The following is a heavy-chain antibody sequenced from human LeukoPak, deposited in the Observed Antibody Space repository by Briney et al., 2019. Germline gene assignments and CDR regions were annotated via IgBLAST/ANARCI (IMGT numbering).Heavy chain of an antibody. Sequence: GGSLRLSCAASGFTFSSYWMSWVRQAPGKGLEWVANIKQGGSEIHYVDSVKGRFTISRDNAKTSLYLQMNSLRADDTAVYYCARDPVYGGNSGFDYWGRGILVTVSS. J-gene: IGHJ4*02. CDR3: ARDPVYGGNSGFDY. V-gene: IGHV3-7*01. CDR2: IKQGGSEI. D-gene: IGHD4-23*01. CDR1: GFTFSSYW.